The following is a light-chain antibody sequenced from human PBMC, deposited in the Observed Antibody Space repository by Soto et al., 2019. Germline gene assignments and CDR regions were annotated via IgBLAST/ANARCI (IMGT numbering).Light chain of an antibody. Sequence: QSVLTQPASVSGSPGQSITISCPGTSSDVGAYNYVSWYQQHPGKAPKLMIYEVSNRPSGVSSRFSGCKSGNTASLTISGLQAEDEADYYCCSFGSSGVFGTGTKVTVL. V-gene: IGLV2-14*01. CDR2: EVS. CDR3: CSFGSSGV. J-gene: IGLJ1*01. CDR1: SSDVGAYNY.